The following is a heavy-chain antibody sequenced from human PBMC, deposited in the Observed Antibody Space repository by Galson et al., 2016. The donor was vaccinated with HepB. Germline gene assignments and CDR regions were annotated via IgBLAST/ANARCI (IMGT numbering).Heavy chain of an antibody. J-gene: IGHJ6*02. CDR1: GFTFSSYS. D-gene: IGHD2-2*02. CDR2: ISRSTTYM. CDR3: ARARYQLLYNPNYYCGMDV. V-gene: IGHV3-21*01. Sequence: SLRLSCAASGFTFSSYSMNWVRQAPGKGLEWVASISRSTTYMYYANSVKGRFTISRDNAKNSLYLQMNSLRAEDTAVYYCARARYQLLYNPNYYCGMDVWGQGTTVTVSS.